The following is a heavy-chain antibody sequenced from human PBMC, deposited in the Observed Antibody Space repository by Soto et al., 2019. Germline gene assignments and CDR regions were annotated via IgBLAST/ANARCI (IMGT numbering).Heavy chain of an antibody. D-gene: IGHD3-10*01. V-gene: IGHV3-74*01. Sequence: EVQLVESGGGLVQPGGSLRLSCAASGFTFSSYWMHWVRQAPGKGLVWVSRINNGGSDIVYADSVKGRFTMFRDNAKNTLYLQMNSLRPEDTAMYFCARGNVGPDFWGQGTLVTVSS. CDR2: INNGGSDI. CDR3: ARGNVGPDF. J-gene: IGHJ4*02. CDR1: GFTFSSYW.